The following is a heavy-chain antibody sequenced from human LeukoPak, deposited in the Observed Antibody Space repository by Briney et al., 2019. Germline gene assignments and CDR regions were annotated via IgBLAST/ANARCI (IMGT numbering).Heavy chain of an antibody. J-gene: IGHJ3*02. CDR1: GFNFNRDW. D-gene: IGHD3-22*01. CDR3: TRDESPSDSSGYYDAFDI. V-gene: IGHV3-7*01. CDR2: IKQDGSLK. Sequence: GGSLRLSCAASGFNFNRDWMIWARQAPGKGLEWVANIKQDGSLKYYVDSVKGRFTISRDNAKNSLYLQMNSLRAEDTAVYYCTRDESPSDSSGYYDAFDIWGQGTMVTVSS.